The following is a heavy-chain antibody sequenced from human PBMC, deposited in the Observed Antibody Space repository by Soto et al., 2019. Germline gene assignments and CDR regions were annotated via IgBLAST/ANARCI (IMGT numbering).Heavy chain of an antibody. CDR1: GGSISSADYY. CDR3: DREFRHAHCGGDCYSRTFDY. D-gene: IGHD2-21*02. Sequence: SETLSLTCTVSGGSISSADYYWTWIRHPPGKGLEWIGYIYFSGITYYNPSLKSRVTISLDTSKNQFSLTLSSVTAADTAVYYCDREFRHAHCGGDCYSRTFDYWGRGTLVTVSS. J-gene: IGHJ4*02. V-gene: IGHV4-30-4*01. CDR2: IYFSGIT.